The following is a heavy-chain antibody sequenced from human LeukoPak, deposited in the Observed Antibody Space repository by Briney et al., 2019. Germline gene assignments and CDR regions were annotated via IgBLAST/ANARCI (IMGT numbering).Heavy chain of an antibody. CDR1: GLTFSRYA. V-gene: IGHV3-30-3*01. D-gene: IGHD6-19*01. Sequence: GGSLRLSCAASGLTFSRYAMHWVRQAPGKGLEWVAVISKDGSNKCYADSVKGRFTISRDNSKNTLYLQMDRLRAEDTAVYYCARDFAWLADYWGQGTLVTVSS. CDR2: ISKDGSNK. CDR3: ARDFAWLADY. J-gene: IGHJ4*02.